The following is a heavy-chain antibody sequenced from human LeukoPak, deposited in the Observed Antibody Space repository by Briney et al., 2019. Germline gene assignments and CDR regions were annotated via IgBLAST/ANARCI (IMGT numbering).Heavy chain of an antibody. CDR3: ARQETGSVGSY. CDR1: GYNFNTYW. J-gene: IGHJ4*02. V-gene: IGHV5-51*01. D-gene: IGHD3-10*01. CDR2: IYPGDSDT. Sequence: GEPLKISCKCSGYNFNTYWIGGVRQMPGKGLEWMGIIYPGDSDTRYSPSFQGKVTISADKSISTAYLQWSSLKASETAMYYCARQETGSVGSYWGQGTLVTVSS.